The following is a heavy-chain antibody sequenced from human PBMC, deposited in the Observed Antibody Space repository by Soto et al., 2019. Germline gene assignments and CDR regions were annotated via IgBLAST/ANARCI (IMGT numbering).Heavy chain of an antibody. CDR1: GGSISSGGYY. J-gene: IGHJ3*02. CDR2: SHYSGTT. CDR3: ARGGDYYDSSGYYLGI. D-gene: IGHD3-22*01. Sequence: QVQLQESGPGLVKPSQTLSLTCTVSGGSISSGGYYWSWIRQHPGKGLEWIGYSHYSGTTYYNPSLKSRVTISVDTSKNQFSLKLSSVTAADTAVYYCARGGDYYDSSGYYLGIWGQGTMVTVSS. V-gene: IGHV4-31*03.